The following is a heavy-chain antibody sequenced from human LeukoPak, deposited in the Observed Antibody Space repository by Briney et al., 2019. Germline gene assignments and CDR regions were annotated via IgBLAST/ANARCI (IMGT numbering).Heavy chain of an antibody. J-gene: IGHJ6*03. CDR1: GGSISSYY. Sequence: SETLSLTCTVSGGSISSYYWSWIRQPAGKGLEWIGRIYTSGSTNYNPSLKSRVTMSVDTSKNQFPLKLSSVTAADTAVYYCARDRGEPQWLVRDYYYYMDVWGKGTTVTVSS. CDR3: ARDRGEPQWLVRDYYYYMDV. CDR2: IYTSGST. V-gene: IGHV4-4*07. D-gene: IGHD6-19*01.